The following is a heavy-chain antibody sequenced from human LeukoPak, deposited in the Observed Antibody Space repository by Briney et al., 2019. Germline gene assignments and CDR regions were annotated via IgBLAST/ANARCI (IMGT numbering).Heavy chain of an antibody. CDR3: ATLEPEPGDFGGLAY. CDR2: FDSEEYDT. Sequence: APVKVSCKVSGYTLTALALHWVRQAPGKGFEWIGGFDSEEYDTIYAQKFQGRVTMTEDTSTDTAYMELSSLYFEDTAVYYCATLEPEPGDFGGLAYWGQGTLVTVSS. CDR1: GYTLTALA. J-gene: IGHJ4*02. D-gene: IGHD4-17*01. V-gene: IGHV1-24*01.